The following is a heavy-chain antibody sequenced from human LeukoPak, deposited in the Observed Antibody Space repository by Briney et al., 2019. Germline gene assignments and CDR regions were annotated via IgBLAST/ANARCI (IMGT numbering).Heavy chain of an antibody. CDR2: ISAYNGNT. Sequence: GASVKVSCKASGYTCTSYGISWVRQAPGQRLEWMGWISAYNGNTNYAQKLQGRVTMTTDTSPSTAYMELRSLRSDDTAVYYCARDHQAAVEGGMDVWGQGTTVTVSS. CDR1: GYTCTSYG. J-gene: IGHJ6*02. V-gene: IGHV1-18*01. D-gene: IGHD2-15*01. CDR3: ARDHQAAVEGGMDV.